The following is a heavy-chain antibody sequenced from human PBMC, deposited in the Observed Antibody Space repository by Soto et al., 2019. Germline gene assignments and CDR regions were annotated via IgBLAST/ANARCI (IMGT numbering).Heavy chain of an antibody. J-gene: IGHJ4*02. CDR3: ARTAASDGYGLGSDY. Sequence: PRESRNVSCKGSGSSFTSYLIGWVRQMPGKGLEWMGIIYPGDSDTRYSPSFQGQVTISADKSISTAYLQWSSLKASDTAMYYCARTAASDGYGLGSDYWGQGTLVTVSS. CDR2: IYPGDSDT. CDR1: GSSFTSYL. V-gene: IGHV5-51*01. D-gene: IGHD2-21*01.